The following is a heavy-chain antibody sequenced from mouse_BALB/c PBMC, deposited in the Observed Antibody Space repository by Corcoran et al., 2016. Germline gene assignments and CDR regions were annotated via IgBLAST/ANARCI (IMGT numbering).Heavy chain of an antibody. D-gene: IGHD2-1*01. CDR2: INPYNGAT. J-gene: IGHJ4*01. CDR1: GYSFTGYY. CDR3: ARSLYGNGAMDY. V-gene: IGHV1-26*01. Sequence: EVQLPQSGPELVKPGASVKISCKASGYSFTGYYMHWVKQSHVKSLEWIGRINPYNGATSYNQNFNDKASLTVDKSSSTAYMELHSLTSEDSAVYYCARSLYGNGAMDYWGQGTSVTVSS.